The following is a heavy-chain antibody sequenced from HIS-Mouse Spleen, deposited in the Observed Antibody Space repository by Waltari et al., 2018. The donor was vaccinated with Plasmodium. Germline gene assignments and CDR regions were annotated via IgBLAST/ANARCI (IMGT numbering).Heavy chain of an antibody. CDR2: IKQDGSEK. CDR3: ASSWYWYFDL. CDR1: GFILIKYW. D-gene: IGHD6-13*01. V-gene: IGHV3-7*01. Sequence: VQLLESGVGLVYIGGSVILCCAAFGFILIKYWMSWVRQAPGKGLEWVANIKQDGSEKYYVDSVKGRFTISRDNAKNSLYLQMNSLRAEDTAVYYCASSWYWYFDLWGRGTLVTVSS. J-gene: IGHJ2*01.